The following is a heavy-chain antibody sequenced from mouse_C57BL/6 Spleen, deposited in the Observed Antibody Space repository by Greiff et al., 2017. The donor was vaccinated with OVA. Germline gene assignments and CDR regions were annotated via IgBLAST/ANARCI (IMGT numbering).Heavy chain of an antibody. V-gene: IGHV1-82*01. CDR2: IYPGDGDT. J-gene: IGHJ1*03. Sequence: QVQLQQSGPELVKPGASVKISCKASGYAFSSSWMNWVKQRPGKGLEWIGRIYPGDGDTNYNGKFKGKATLTADKSSSTAYMQLSSLTSEDSAVYFCASSSYPLWYFDVWGTGTTVTVSS. D-gene: IGHD1-1*01. CDR3: ASSSYPLWYFDV. CDR1: GYAFSSSW.